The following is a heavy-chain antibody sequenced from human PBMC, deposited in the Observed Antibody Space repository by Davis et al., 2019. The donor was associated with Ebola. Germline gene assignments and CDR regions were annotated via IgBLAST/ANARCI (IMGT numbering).Heavy chain of an antibody. CDR1: GFIFSTYV. V-gene: IGHV3-23*01. CDR3: AKDTSNVWFDV. D-gene: IGHD6-19*01. CDR2: GTGADT. Sequence: GGSLRLSCSASGFIFSTYVMSWVRQAPGKGLEWVSTYGTGADTYYADSVKGRFTISRDNSKNTLHLQMNSLRVEDTAIYYCAKDTSNVWFDVWGQGTMVTVSS. J-gene: IGHJ3*01.